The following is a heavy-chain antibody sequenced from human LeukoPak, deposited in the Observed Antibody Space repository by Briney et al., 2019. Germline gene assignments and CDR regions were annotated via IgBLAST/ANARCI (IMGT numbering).Heavy chain of an antibody. J-gene: IGHJ4*02. D-gene: IGHD5-18*01. Sequence: PGGSLRLSWAASGLIFTDYWMTWVRQAPGKGRGWVANIMQDGSETYYVDSVKGRFTISRDNAKNSVFLQMDSLRAEDTAVYFCARVGRYSYVPNSWGQGTLVTVSS. CDR1: GLIFTDYW. CDR3: ARVGRYSYVPNS. V-gene: IGHV3-7*01. CDR2: IMQDGSET.